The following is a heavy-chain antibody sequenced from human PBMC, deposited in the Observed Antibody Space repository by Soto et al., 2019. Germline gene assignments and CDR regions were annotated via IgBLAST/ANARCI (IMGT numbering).Heavy chain of an antibody. V-gene: IGHV1-69*06. CDR1: GGTFSSYA. Sequence: SVKVSCKASGGTFSSYAISWVRQAPGQGLEWMGVIIPIFGTANYAQKFQGRVTITADKSTSTAYMELSSLRSEDTAVYYCATSPITMIVLYYFDYWGQGTLVTVSS. D-gene: IGHD3-22*01. CDR3: ATSPITMIVLYYFDY. J-gene: IGHJ4*02. CDR2: IIPIFGTA.